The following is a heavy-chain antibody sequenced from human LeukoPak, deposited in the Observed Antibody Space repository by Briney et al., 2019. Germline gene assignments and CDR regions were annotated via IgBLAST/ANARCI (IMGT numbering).Heavy chain of an antibody. V-gene: IGHV3-30*02. CDR2: IRFDGTKK. CDR1: GFNFNRNG. CDR3: VKVGRIRTYCNDCYNYYYMDV. D-gene: IGHD2-21*01. Sequence: GGSPRLSCAASGFNFNRNGMYWVRQAPGKGLEWLAVIRFDGTKKLYADSVKGRFTISRDTSKNTLYLEMNNLRPGDTAVYYCVKVGRIRTYCNDCYNYYYMDVWGKGTTVAISS. J-gene: IGHJ6*03.